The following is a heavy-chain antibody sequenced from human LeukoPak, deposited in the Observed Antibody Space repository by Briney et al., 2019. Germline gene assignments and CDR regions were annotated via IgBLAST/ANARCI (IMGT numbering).Heavy chain of an antibody. CDR2: IYYSGST. D-gene: IGHD2-2*01. J-gene: IGHJ5*02. CDR1: GGSISSGDYY. CDR3: ARTPGYCSSTSCYGNWFDP. Sequence: SETLSLTCTVSGGSISSGDYYWSWIRQPPGRGLEWIGYIYYSGSTYYNPSLKSRVTISVDTSKNQFSLKLSSVTAADTAVYYCARTPGYCSSTSCYGNWFDPWGQGTLVTVSS. V-gene: IGHV4-30-4*02.